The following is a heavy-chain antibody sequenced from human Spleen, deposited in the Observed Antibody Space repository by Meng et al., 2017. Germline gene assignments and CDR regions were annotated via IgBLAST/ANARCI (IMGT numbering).Heavy chain of an antibody. CDR3: ARLTGRYYFDY. D-gene: IGHD1-26*01. Sequence: QVLRQESGPGRGMPSGTLSLTCTVSGGSVSSGSYYWSWIRQPPGKGLEWIGYIYYSGSTNYNPSLKSRVTISVDTSKNQFSLKLSSVTAADTAVYYCARLTGRYYFDYWGQGTLVTVSS. CDR1: GGSVSSGSYY. CDR2: IYYSGST. V-gene: IGHV4-61*01. J-gene: IGHJ4*02.